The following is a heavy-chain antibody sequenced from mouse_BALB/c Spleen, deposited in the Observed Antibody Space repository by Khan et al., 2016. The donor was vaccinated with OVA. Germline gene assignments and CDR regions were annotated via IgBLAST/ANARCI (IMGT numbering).Heavy chain of an antibody. J-gene: IGHJ3*01. D-gene: IGHD2-14*01. CDR2: IFPGSDTP. V-gene: IGHV1-77*01. Sequence: QVRLQQSGPELVKPGASLKVSCKASGYTFTDYIIGWVKQSTRQGLEWIGDIFPGSDTPYYNEKFKDKATLTVDKSANTAYMQLSSLTSEDSAVXFCARGGYSAFAYWGLGTLVTVSA. CDR3: ARGGYSAFAY. CDR1: GYTFTDYI.